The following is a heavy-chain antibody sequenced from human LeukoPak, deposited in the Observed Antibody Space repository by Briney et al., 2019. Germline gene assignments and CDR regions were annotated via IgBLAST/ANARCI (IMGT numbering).Heavy chain of an antibody. Sequence: SETLSLTCAVSGGSFSRYYWSWIRQPPGKGLEWIGEINHSGSTNYNPSLKSRVTISVDTSKNQFSLKLTSVTAADTAVYYCAMTYYYGSGDYSSFDYWGQGNLVTVSS. V-gene: IGHV4-34*01. CDR2: INHSGST. CDR3: AMTYYYGSGDYSSFDY. D-gene: IGHD3-10*01. CDR1: GGSFSRYY. J-gene: IGHJ4*02.